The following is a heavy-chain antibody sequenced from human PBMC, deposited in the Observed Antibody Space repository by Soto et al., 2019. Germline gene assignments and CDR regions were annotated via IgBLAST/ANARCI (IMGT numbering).Heavy chain of an antibody. V-gene: IGHV3-23*01. Sequence: SLILSCAASGFTFSSYAMTWVRQAPGKGLEWVSGVSGTGGSAYYADSVKGRFTISRDKSTNTLYLHMNSLRAEDTAVYYCARGSAYSDYDLEYWGQGTLVTVSS. CDR2: VSGTGGSA. J-gene: IGHJ4*02. CDR3: ARGSAYSDYDLEY. D-gene: IGHD4-17*01. CDR1: GFTFSSYA.